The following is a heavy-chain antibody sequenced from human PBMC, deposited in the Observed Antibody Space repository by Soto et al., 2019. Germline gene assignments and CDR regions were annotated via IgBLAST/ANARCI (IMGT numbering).Heavy chain of an antibody. CDR2: INSAGAT. CDR3: AREGGYCTISSCYRNGMDV. J-gene: IGHJ6*02. CDR1: GFTFSSYD. D-gene: IGHD2-2*01. V-gene: IGHV3-13*01. Sequence: PGGSLRLSCEAFGFTFSSYDMHWVRQVTGKGLEWVSTINSAGATYYSDSVKGRFTISRENAKSSLYLQMNSLRAGDTAVYYCAREGGYCTISSCYRNGMDVWGRGTTVTV.